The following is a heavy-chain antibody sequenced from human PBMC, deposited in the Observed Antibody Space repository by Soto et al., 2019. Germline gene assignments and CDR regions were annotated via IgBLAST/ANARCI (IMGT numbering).Heavy chain of an antibody. CDR3: ATMKRARLDS. J-gene: IGHJ4*02. D-gene: IGHD6-25*01. Sequence: QEQVVQSGPAMKEPGSSVKVSCRASGIMSSGYGFSWVRQAPGQVLEWVGMINPILDSTHYAQNLQGRVSLSVDKSRDTAYVEVTSLRLEDTAIYFCATMKRARLDSWGRGTVVTVSS. CDR1: GIMSSGYG. V-gene: IGHV1-69*09. CDR2: INPILDST.